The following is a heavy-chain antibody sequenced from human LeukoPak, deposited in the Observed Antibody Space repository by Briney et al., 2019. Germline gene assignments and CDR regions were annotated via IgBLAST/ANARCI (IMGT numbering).Heavy chain of an antibody. V-gene: IGHV1-8*01. CDR3: ARGSAYYYDSSGYSLCDY. Sequence: ASVKVSCKASGYTFTSYDINWVRQATGQGLEWMGWMNPNSGNTGYAQKFQGRVTMTRNTSISTAYMELSSLRSEDTAVYYCARGSAYYYDSSGYSLCDYWGQGTLVTVYS. J-gene: IGHJ4*02. CDR1: GYTFTSYD. D-gene: IGHD3-22*01. CDR2: MNPNSGNT.